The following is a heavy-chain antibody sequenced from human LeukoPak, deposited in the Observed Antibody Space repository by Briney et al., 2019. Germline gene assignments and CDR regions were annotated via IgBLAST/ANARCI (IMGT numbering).Heavy chain of an antibody. CDR2: ISSSGSTI. CDR3: ARAKKPLLDY. CDR1: GFPYSDYY. Sequence: GGSLRLSCAVSGFPYSDYYMSWLRQAPGKGLEWVSYISSSGSTIYYADSVKGRFTISRDNAKNSLYLQMNSLRAEDTAVYYCARAKKPLLDYWGQGTLVTVSS. V-gene: IGHV3-11*01. J-gene: IGHJ4*02.